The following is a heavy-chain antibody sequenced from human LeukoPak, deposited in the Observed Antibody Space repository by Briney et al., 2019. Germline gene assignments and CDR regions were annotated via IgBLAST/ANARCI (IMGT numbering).Heavy chain of an antibody. V-gene: IGHV3-74*01. J-gene: IGHJ3*01. Sequence: GGSLRLSCTASGFTLTNNWMHWVRQVPGKGLEWVSRVNTYGTNTNYADSVRGRFTISRDNAKNTLYLQMDSLRAEDSAIYYCAREFSPEDAFDLWGQGIRVTVSS. CDR2: VNTYGTNT. CDR3: AREFSPEDAFDL. CDR1: GFTLTNNW.